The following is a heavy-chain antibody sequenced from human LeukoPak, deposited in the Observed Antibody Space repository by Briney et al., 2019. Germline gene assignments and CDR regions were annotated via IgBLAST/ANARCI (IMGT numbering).Heavy chain of an antibody. Sequence: PGGSLRLSCAPARLTFSRYEMYWVRPAPGNGLEWVSYISSSGSTLYYADSLKGRFTISRDNAKNSLYLRMDSLRAEDTAINYCVPPAAGLRRTISTEYFQHWGPGTLVTVSS. CDR3: VPPAAGLRRTISTEYFQH. J-gene: IGHJ1*01. CDR2: ISSSGSTL. D-gene: IGHD6-13*01. CDR1: RLTFSRYE. V-gene: IGHV3-48*03.